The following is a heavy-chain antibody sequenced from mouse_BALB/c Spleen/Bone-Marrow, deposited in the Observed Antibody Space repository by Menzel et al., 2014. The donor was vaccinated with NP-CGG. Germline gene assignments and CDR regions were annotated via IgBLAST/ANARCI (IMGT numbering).Heavy chain of an antibody. CDR1: GFNIKDTY. V-gene: IGHV14-3*02. J-gene: IGHJ2*01. CDR2: IDPANGNA. Sequence: VQLQQPGAELVKPGASVELSCTASGFNIKDTYMHWVKQRPEQGLEWIGRIDPANGNAKYDPKFQGKATITADTSSNTAYLQLSSLTSEDTAVYYCARYRLGTYFDFWGQGTTLTVSS. CDR3: ARYRLGTYFDF. D-gene: IGHD2-14*01.